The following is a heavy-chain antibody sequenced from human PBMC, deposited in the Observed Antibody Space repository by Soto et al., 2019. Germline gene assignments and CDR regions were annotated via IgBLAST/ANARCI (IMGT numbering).Heavy chain of an antibody. V-gene: IGHV3-30*18. CDR2: IAQDGGKK. D-gene: IGHD6-19*01. Sequence: GGSLRLSCAASEFSFSDYWMAWVRQAPGKGLEWVAVIAQDGGKKHYADSVKGRFTISRDNSKNTLYLQMNSLRAEDTAVYYCAKAEQWLVLISAFDIWGQGTMVTVS. CDR1: EFSFSDYW. CDR3: AKAEQWLVLISAFDI. J-gene: IGHJ3*02.